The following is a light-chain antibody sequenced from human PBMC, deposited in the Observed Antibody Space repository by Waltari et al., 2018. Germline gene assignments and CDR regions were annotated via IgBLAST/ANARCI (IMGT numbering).Light chain of an antibody. J-gene: IGKJ4*01. CDR2: RAS. Sequence: EIVMMQSPVTLSVSPGERATLSCMATQRVSSNLAWYQQKPGQAPRLLICRASTRATGIPARFSGSGSGTEFTLTISSLQSEDFAVYYCQQYNSWPPLTFGGGTKVEIK. CDR3: QQYNSWPPLT. V-gene: IGKV3-15*01. CDR1: QRVSSN.